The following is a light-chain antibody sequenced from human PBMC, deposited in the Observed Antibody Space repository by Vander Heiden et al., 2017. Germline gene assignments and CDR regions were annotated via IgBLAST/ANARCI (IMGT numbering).Light chain of an antibody. V-gene: IGLV3-19*01. CDR3: NSRDSSGNLIGV. CDR1: SLRSYY. Sequence: SSELTQDPAVSVAFGQTVRTTCQGDSLRSYYASWYQQKPGQAPVLVIYGKNNRPSGIPDRFSGSSSGNTASLTITGAQAEDEADYYCNSRDSSGNLIGVFGGGTKLTVL. J-gene: IGLJ3*02. CDR2: GKN.